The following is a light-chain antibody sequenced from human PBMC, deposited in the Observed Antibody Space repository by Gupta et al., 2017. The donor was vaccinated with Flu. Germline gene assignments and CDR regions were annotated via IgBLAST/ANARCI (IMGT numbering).Light chain of an antibody. J-gene: IGKJ1*01. V-gene: IGKV1-39*01. Sequence: GDRVTIACRASQSVTWNLNWYQQKPVIAPRLLIYGSSTLQTGVSSRFSGSGSGTDFTLTIPNLQPEDFATYSCQQTYDYPWTFGQGTKVEFK. CDR2: GSS. CDR1: QSVTWN. CDR3: QQTYDYPWT.